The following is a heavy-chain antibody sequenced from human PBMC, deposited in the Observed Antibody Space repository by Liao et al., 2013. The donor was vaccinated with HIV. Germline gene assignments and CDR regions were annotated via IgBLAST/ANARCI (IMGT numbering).Heavy chain of an antibody. D-gene: IGHD3-10*01. CDR2: ISYSGSS. Sequence: QVQLQESGPGLVKPSETLSLTCTVSAGSMSSFYWSWIRQPPGEGLECIGYISYSGSSNYNPSLKSRVTMSVDTSKNQFSLSLNSVTAADTAVYYCARGMDFDFWGRGTLVTVSS. CDR3: ARGMDFDF. CDR1: AGSMSSFY. V-gene: IGHV4-59*01. J-gene: IGHJ4*02.